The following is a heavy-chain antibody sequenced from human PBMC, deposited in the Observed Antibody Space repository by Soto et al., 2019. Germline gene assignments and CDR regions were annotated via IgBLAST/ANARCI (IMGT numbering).Heavy chain of an antibody. V-gene: IGHV1-69*08. Sequence: QVQLVQSGAEVKKPGSSVKVSCKASGGTFSSYTISWVRQAPGQGLEWMGRIIPILGIANYAQKFQGRVKITADKSTSTAYMELSSLRSEDTAVYYCARDCSSTSCYAYPWGQGTLVTVSS. CDR3: ARDCSSTSCYAYP. D-gene: IGHD2-2*01. CDR1: GGTFSSYT. CDR2: IIPILGIA. J-gene: IGHJ5*02.